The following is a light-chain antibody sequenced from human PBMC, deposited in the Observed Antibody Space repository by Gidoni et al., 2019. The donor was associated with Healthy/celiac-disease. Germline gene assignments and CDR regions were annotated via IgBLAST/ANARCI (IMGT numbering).Light chain of an antibody. CDR2: WAS. V-gene: IGKV4-1*01. J-gene: IGKJ1*01. CDR3: QQYYSTPWT. Sequence: DLVLSQSPDSLAVSLGERPTINCKSSQSVLYSANNQNYLAWDQQKPGQPPKLLIYWASTRESGVTDRFSGSGSGTDFTLTISSLQAEDVAVYYCQQYYSTPWTFGQGTKVEIK. CDR1: QSVLYSANNQNY.